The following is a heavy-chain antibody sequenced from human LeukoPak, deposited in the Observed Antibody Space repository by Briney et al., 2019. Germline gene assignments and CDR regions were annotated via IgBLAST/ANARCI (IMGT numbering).Heavy chain of an antibody. D-gene: IGHD3-22*01. CDR2: ISGGGGSP. CDR1: GFTVSNYA. V-gene: IGHV3-23*01. Sequence: QAGGSLRLSCAASGFTVSNYAMSWVRQAPGKGLEWVSSISGGGGSPYYADSVKGRFTISRDNSKNTLYLQMNSLRAEDTAVYYCAKGRGSGYYNYFEYLRQGTLVTVSS. J-gene: IGHJ4*02. CDR3: AKGRGSGYYNYFEY.